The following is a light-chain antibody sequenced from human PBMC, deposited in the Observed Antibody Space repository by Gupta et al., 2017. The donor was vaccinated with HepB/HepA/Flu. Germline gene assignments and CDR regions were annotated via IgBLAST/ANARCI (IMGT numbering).Light chain of an antibody. V-gene: IGKV3-20*01. CDR2: GAS. Sequence: ETVLTQSPGTLSLSPGERVTLSCRASQIIGSNSLAWYQQKPGQAPRLLIYGASSRATGVPDRFSGSGFGTDFTLTISRLEHEDSAVYYCQQYGSSWTFGQGTKVEIK. CDR1: QIIGSNS. CDR3: QQYGSSWT. J-gene: IGKJ1*01.